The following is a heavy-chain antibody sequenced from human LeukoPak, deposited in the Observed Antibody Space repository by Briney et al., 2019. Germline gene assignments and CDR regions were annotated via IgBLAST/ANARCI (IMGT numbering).Heavy chain of an antibody. J-gene: IGHJ4*02. CDR2: IYYSGST. CDR3: ARGYSYGLRDYYFDY. Sequence: PSETLSLTCTVSGGSISSYYWSWIRQPPGKGLEWIGYIYYSGSTNYNPSLKSRVTISVDTSKNQFSLKLSSVTAADTAAYYCARGYSYGLRDYYFDYWGQGTLVTVSS. CDR1: GGSISSYY. D-gene: IGHD5-18*01. V-gene: IGHV4-59*01.